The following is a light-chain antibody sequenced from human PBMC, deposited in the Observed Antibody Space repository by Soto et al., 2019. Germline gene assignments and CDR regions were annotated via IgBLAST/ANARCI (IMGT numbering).Light chain of an antibody. CDR3: QQYGSSPIP. J-gene: IGKJ5*01. Sequence: EIVLTQSPGTLSLSPGERATLSCRASQSVSSNCLGWYRQKPGQAPRLLIYDASSRAPGSPDRFSGSGSGTDFTLTISRLEPEDFAVYYCQQYGSSPIPFGQGTRLEIK. V-gene: IGKV3-20*01. CDR2: DAS. CDR1: QSVSSNC.